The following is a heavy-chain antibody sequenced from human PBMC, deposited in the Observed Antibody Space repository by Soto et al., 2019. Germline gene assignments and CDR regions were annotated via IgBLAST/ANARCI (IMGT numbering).Heavy chain of an antibody. CDR3: ARRHSSSWYGLDY. CDR1: GYSISSGYY. Sequence: PTETLSLTCAVSGYSISSGYYWGWIRQSPGKGLEWIGSIYHSGSTYYNPSLKSRVTISVDTSKNQFSLKLSSVTAADTAMYYCARRHSSSWYGLDYWGQGTLVTVS. J-gene: IGHJ4*02. D-gene: IGHD6-13*01. CDR2: IYHSGST. V-gene: IGHV4-38-2*01.